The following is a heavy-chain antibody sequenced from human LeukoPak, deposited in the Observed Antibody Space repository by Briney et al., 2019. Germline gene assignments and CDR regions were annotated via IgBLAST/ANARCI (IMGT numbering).Heavy chain of an antibody. CDR3: ARDRAADFWSGYSFDDY. CDR1: GFTFSSYW. Sequence: GGSLRLSCAASGFTFSSYWMHWVRHAPGKGLVWVSRINSDGSSTSYADSVKGRFTISRDNAKNSLYLQMNSLRAEDTAVYYCARDRAADFWSGYSFDDYWGQGTLVTVSS. CDR2: INSDGSST. J-gene: IGHJ4*02. V-gene: IGHV3-74*01. D-gene: IGHD3-3*01.